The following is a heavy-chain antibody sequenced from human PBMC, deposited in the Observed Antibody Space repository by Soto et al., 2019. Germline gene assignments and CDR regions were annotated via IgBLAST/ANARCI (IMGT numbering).Heavy chain of an antibody. CDR3: ASQEVGPPPYYFAF. Sequence: PGGSLRLSCAASGFTLSSYSMSWVRQALGKGLEWVSSIDFRRGSTYYADSVKGRVTISRDNTKNSGFLQMNSLRAEDMVANYCASQEVGPPPYYFAFWGQATLVTVSS. CDR2: IDFRRGST. CDR1: GFTLSSYS. D-gene: IGHD1-26*01. V-gene: IGHV3-21*01. J-gene: IGHJ4*02.